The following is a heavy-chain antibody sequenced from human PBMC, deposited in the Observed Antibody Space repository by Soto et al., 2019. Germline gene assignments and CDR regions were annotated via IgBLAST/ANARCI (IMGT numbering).Heavy chain of an antibody. CDR2: IKSDGTTT. CDR3: ASLFASTYTPRPFDH. CDR1: GFAFTTYW. D-gene: IGHD2-2*02. Sequence: HPGGSLRLSCEASGFAFTTYWIHFFRQSPFKGLVWVSGIKSDGTTTTYADSVKGRFTISRDNAENTLYLQMSSLSAEDTAVYYCASLFASTYTPRPFDHWGQGTQVTVSS. J-gene: IGHJ4*02. V-gene: IGHV3-74*01.